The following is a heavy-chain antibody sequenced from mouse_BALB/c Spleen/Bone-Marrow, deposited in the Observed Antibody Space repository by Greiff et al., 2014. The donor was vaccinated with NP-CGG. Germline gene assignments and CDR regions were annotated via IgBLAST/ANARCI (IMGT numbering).Heavy chain of an antibody. J-gene: IGHJ3*01. CDR2: IDPANGNT. CDR1: GFNIKDTY. Sequence: EVQLQQSGAELVKPGASVKLSCPASGFNIKDTYMHWVKQRPEQGLEWIGRIDPANGNTKYDPKFQGKATITADTSSNTAYLQLSSLTSEDTAVYYCARLDLFAYGGQGTLVTVSA. CDR3: ARLDLFAY. V-gene: IGHV14-3*02.